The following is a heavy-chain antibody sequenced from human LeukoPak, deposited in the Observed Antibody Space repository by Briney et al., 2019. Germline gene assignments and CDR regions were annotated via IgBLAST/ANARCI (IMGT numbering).Heavy chain of an antibody. Sequence: ASVTVSFKVSGYTLTELSMHGVGQAPGKGGEGVGGFDPEDGETIYAQKFQGRVTMTEDTSTATAYMELSSLRSEDTAVYYCATDHYSSSRDWFDPWGQGTLVTVSS. CDR3: ATDHYSSSRDWFDP. V-gene: IGHV1-24*01. CDR2: FDPEDGET. J-gene: IGHJ5*02. D-gene: IGHD6-6*01. CDR1: GYTLTELS.